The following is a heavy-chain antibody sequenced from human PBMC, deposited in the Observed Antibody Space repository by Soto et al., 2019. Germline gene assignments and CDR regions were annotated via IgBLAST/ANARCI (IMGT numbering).Heavy chain of an antibody. D-gene: IGHD5-12*01. Sequence: SETLSLTCTVSGGSISSGGYYWSWIRQHPGKSLEWIGYVYYSGSTYYNPSLKSRVTISVDTSKNQFSLKLSSVTAADTAVYYCARVARDYYYGMDVWGQGTTVTVSS. CDR1: GGSISSGGYY. J-gene: IGHJ6*02. CDR3: ARVARDYYYGMDV. CDR2: VYYSGST. V-gene: IGHV4-31*03.